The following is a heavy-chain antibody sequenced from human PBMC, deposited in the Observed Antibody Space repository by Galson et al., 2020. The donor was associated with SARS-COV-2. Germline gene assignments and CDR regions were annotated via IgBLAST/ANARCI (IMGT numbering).Heavy chain of an antibody. CDR3: ARNQVAGTGGDWFDT. CDR2: IWYDESNK. V-gene: IGHV3-33*01. J-gene: IGHJ5*02. Sequence: GESLRLSCAASAFTFSSYGMHWVRQAPGNGLEWVAVIWYDESNKYYADSVKGRFTISRDISTNTLYLQMNSLRAEDTAVYYCARNQVAGTGGDWFDTWGQGTLVTVSS. D-gene: IGHD6-19*01. CDR1: AFTFSSYG.